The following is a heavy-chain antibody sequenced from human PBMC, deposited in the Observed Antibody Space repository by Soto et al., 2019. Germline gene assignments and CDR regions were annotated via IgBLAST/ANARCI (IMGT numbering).Heavy chain of an antibody. Sequence: EVQLVESGGGLGEPGGSLRLSCAASGFIFSSYEMNWVRQAPGKGLEWISYITSTGGTTYYADSVKGRFTISRDNAKNSLYLQMNSLRSEDTAVYYCVRGNSPVNVHWGQGTLVTVSS. V-gene: IGHV3-48*03. CDR3: VRGNSPVNVH. D-gene: IGHD3-16*02. CDR1: GFIFSSYE. CDR2: ITSTGGTT. J-gene: IGHJ4*02.